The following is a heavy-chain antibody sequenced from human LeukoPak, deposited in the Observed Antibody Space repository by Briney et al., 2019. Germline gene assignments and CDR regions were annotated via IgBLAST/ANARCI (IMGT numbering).Heavy chain of an antibody. J-gene: IGHJ4*02. CDR2: MNPNSGNT. CDR3: ATVYCTNGVCYIHYFDY. V-gene: IGHV1-8*01. Sequence: GPVKVSCKASGYTFTSYDINWVRQATGQGLEWMGWMNPNSGNTGYAQKFQGRVTMTRNTSISTAYMELSSLRSEDTAVYYCATVYCTNGVCYIHYFDYWGQGTLVTVSS. CDR1: GYTFTSYD. D-gene: IGHD2-8*01.